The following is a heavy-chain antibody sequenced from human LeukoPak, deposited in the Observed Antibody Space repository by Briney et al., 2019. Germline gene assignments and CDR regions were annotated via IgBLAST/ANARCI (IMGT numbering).Heavy chain of an antibody. D-gene: IGHD5-12*01. V-gene: IGHV3-48*01. CDR2: ISSTSSPI. J-gene: IGHJ6*02. CDR3: ARDPSGHGLDV. Sequence: GGSLRLSCTASGFAFSAYEMNWVRQAPGKGLEWISYISSTSSPIYYADSVKGRFTISRENGRNSLYLQMNSLRAGDTAVYYCARDPSGHGLDVWGQGTTVTVSS. CDR1: GFAFSAYE.